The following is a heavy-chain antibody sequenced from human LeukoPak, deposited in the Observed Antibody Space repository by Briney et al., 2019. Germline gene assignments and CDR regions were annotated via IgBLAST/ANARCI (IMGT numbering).Heavy chain of an antibody. CDR3: ARLYCSGCSCYHDY. CDR1: VGTLTIYV. D-gene: IGHD2-15*01. V-gene: IGHV1-69*01. CDR2: IIPLSVIA. Sequence: SLKVSCKASVGTLTIYVISCVRPAPGHRLEWMGGIIPLSVIANYAQKCQGRVTITADESTSTAYMELSSLRAEDTAVYYCARLYCSGCSCYHDYWGQGTLVTVSS. J-gene: IGHJ4*02.